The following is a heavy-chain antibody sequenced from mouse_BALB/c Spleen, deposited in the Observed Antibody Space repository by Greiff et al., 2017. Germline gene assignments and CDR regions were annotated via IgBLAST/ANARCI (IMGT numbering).Heavy chain of an antibody. CDR1: GFTFSDFY. V-gene: IGHV7-1*02. Sequence: EVNVVESGGGLVQPGGSLRLSCATSGFTFSDFYMEWVRQPPGKRLEWIAASRNKANDYTTEYSAPVKGRFIVSSDTSPSILYLQMNALRAEDTAIYYCARVGYYYAMDYWGQGTSVTVSS. CDR3: ARVGYYYAMDY. CDR2: SRNKANDYTT. D-gene: IGHD2-12*01. J-gene: IGHJ4*01.